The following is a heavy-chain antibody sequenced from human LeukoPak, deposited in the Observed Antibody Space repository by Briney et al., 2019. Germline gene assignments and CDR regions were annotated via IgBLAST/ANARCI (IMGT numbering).Heavy chain of an antibody. CDR1: GFTFSSYA. Sequence: PGGSLRLSCSASGFTFSSYAMHWVRQAPGKGLEYVSAISSNWGSTYYADSVTGSFTISRDNSKNTPYLQMSRLRAEDTAVYYCVKAHPVGAAFDYWGQGTLVTVSS. J-gene: IGHJ4*02. V-gene: IGHV3-64D*06. D-gene: IGHD1-26*01. CDR2: ISSNWGST. CDR3: VKAHPVGAAFDY.